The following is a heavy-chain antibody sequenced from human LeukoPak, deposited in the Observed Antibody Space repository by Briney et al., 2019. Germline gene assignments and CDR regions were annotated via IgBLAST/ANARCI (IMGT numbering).Heavy chain of an antibody. D-gene: IGHD3-3*01. CDR3: TRVRADFWSGTYYYYYGMDV. J-gene: IGHJ6*02. CDR2: IRSKSYGETT. Sequence: LTLSCTASRFTLWHYAMIWLPQATGEARVGVGLIRSKSYGETTEYAASVKSRLTILRDDSKRIAFLQMDSLKTEDTALYSCTRVRADFWSGTYYYYYGMDVWGQGTTVTVSS. V-gene: IGHV3-49*02. CDR1: RFTLWHYA.